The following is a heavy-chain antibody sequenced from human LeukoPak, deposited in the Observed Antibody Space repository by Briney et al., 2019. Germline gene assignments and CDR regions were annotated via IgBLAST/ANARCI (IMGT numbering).Heavy chain of an antibody. CDR3: ARVEASGPY. CDR2: ISSSGSTI. J-gene: IGHJ4*02. Sequence: GGSLRLSCAASGFTFSSYEMNWVRQAPGKGLEWVSYISSSGSTIYYADSVKGRFTISRDNAKNSLYLQMNSLRAEDTAVYYCARVEASGPYWGQGTLVTVSS. D-gene: IGHD2-15*01. V-gene: IGHV3-48*03. CDR1: GFTFSSYE.